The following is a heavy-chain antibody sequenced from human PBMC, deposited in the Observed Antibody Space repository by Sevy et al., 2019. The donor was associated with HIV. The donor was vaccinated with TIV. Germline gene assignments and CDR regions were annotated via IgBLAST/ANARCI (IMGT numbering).Heavy chain of an antibody. D-gene: IGHD6-13*01. Sequence: GGSLRLSCAASGFTFSSYAMSWVRQAPGKGLEWVSAISGSGGSTYYADSVKGRFTISRDNSKNTLYLQMNSLRAEDTAVYYCAKEGERREYSSSWYGEGYYYGMDVWGQGTTVTVPS. CDR3: AKEGERREYSSSWYGEGYYYGMDV. V-gene: IGHV3-23*01. J-gene: IGHJ6*02. CDR1: GFTFSSYA. CDR2: ISGSGGST.